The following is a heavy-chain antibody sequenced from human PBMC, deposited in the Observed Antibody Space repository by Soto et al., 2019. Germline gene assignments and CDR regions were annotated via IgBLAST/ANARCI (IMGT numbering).Heavy chain of an antibody. CDR2: MNPNSGNT. CDR3: ARGRVMTTVPWFDY. V-gene: IGHV1-8*01. Sequence: ASVKVSCKASGYTFTIYDINCVLQSTGQGLEWMGWMNPNSGNTGYAQKFQGRVTMTRNTSISTAYMELSSLRSEDTAVYYCARGRVMTTVPWFDYWGQGTLVTVSS. D-gene: IGHD4-17*01. CDR1: GYTFTIYD. J-gene: IGHJ4*02.